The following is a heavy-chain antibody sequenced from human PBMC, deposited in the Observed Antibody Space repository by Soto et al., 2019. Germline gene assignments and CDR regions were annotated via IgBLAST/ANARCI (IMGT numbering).Heavy chain of an antibody. D-gene: IGHD3-10*01. Sequence: PVKGSCKAAFYTFTSYGISWLRQAPGQGLEWMGWISAYNGNTNYAQKLQGRVTMTTDTSTSTAYMELRSLRSDDTAVYYCASLFISPQPRYGTHVWGQGTTVTLSS. CDR3: ASLFISPQPRYGTHV. J-gene: IGHJ6*02. CDR2: ISAYNGNT. CDR1: FYTFTSYG. V-gene: IGHV1-18*01.